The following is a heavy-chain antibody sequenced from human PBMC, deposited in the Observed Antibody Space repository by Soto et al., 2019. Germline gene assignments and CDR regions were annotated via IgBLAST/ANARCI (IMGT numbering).Heavy chain of an antibody. Sequence: QGQLVQSGVEVKKPGASVKVSCKASGYSFISYGIGWVRQAPGQGLEWMGWITVNSGNPNYPQKFQGRVTMTTDTSTSTAYMELRSLTSDDTAVYYCGRGLGGGWYYFDYWGPGTLVTVSS. CDR2: ITVNSGNP. D-gene: IGHD6-19*01. J-gene: IGHJ4*02. CDR1: GYSFISYG. CDR3: GRGLGGGWYYFDY. V-gene: IGHV1-18*04.